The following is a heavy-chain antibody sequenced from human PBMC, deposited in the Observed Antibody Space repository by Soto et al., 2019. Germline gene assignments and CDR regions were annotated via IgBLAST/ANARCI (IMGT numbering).Heavy chain of an antibody. CDR3: NRDHRHLDY. CDR1: GFTFGDYA. CDR2: IRSKAYGGTT. V-gene: IGHV3-49*03. J-gene: IGHJ4*02. Sequence: EVQLVESGGGLVQPGRSLRLSCTASGFTFGDYAMNWFRQAPGKGLEWVGFIRSKAYGGTTENAASVKGRFTISRDDSKSIAYLQMNSLKTEDTAVYYCNRDHRHLDYWGQGTLVTVSS.